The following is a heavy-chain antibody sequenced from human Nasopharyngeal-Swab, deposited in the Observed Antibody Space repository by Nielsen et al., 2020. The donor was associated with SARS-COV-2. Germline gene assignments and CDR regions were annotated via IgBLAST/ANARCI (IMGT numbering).Heavy chain of an antibody. J-gene: IGHJ4*02. CDR1: GFTFDDYT. V-gene: IGHV3-9*01. CDR2: INWNSGRK. D-gene: IGHD4-11*01. CDR3: ARGTADYSNPSFDY. Sequence: SLKISCAASGFTFDDYTMHWVRQAPGTGLEWVSDINWNSGRKGYADSVKGRFTISRDNAKNSLYLLVNSLRSEDTALYYCARGTADYSNPSFDYWGQGTLVTVPS.